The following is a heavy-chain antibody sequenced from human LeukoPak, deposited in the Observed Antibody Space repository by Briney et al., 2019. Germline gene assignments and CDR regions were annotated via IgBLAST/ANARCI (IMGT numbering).Heavy chain of an antibody. CDR2: IYSGGST. V-gene: IGHV3-53*01. J-gene: IGHJ1*01. Sequence: PGGSLRLSCATSGFIFSTYNMHWVRQAPRKGLEWVSVIYSGGSTYYADSVKGRFTISRDNSKNTLYLQMNSLRAEDTAVYYCARSIAARPRYFQHWGQGTLVTVSS. D-gene: IGHD6-6*01. CDR3: ARSIAARPRYFQH. CDR1: GFIFSTYN.